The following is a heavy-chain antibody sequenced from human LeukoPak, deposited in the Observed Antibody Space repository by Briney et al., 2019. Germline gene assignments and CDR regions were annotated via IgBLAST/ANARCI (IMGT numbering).Heavy chain of an antibody. Sequence: PGRSLRLSCAASGFTFSSYAMHWVRQAPGKGLEWVAVISYDGSNKYYADSVKGLFTISRDNSKNTLYLQMNSLRAEDTAVYYCARDITMVRGRYYYYGMDVWGKGTTVTVSS. D-gene: IGHD3-10*01. J-gene: IGHJ6*04. CDR3: ARDITMVRGRYYYYGMDV. CDR2: ISYDGSNK. V-gene: IGHV3-30*04. CDR1: GFTFSSYA.